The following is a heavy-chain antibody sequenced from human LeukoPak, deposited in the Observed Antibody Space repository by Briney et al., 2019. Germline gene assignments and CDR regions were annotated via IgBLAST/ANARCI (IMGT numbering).Heavy chain of an antibody. CDR1: GFTFSRYG. CDR3: AKDPIAVAGNNYYRMDV. D-gene: IGHD6-19*01. Sequence: GRSLRLSCAASGFTFSRYGMYWVRQAPGKGLEWVAVISSDGTNKYYADPVKGRFTISRDNSKNTLYLQMNSLRAEDTAVYYCAKDPIAVAGNNYYRMDVWGQGTTVSVSS. V-gene: IGHV3-30*18. CDR2: ISSDGTNK. J-gene: IGHJ6*02.